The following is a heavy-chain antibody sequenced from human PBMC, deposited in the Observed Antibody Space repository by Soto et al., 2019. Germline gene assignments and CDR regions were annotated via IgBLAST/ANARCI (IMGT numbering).Heavy chain of an antibody. D-gene: IGHD3-10*02. J-gene: IGHJ4*02. V-gene: IGHV3-21*04. CDR2: ISSGSHFI. CDR1: GFNFPGYS. Sequence: VQLVESGGGLVKPGGSLRLSCAASGFNFPGYSMKWVRQAPGKGLEWVASISSGSHFIYYADSVRGRFTISRDNARDSLLLQMNSLRAGDTGVYFCARDQSQGQMLLPYFDYWGQGTLVTVSS. CDR3: ARDQSQGQMLLPYFDY.